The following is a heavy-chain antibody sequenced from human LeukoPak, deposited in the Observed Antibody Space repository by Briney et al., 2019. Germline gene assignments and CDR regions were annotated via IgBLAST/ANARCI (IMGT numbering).Heavy chain of an antibody. CDR1: GFTISCFW. D-gene: IGHD1-1*01. J-gene: IGHJ4*01. V-gene: IGHV3-74*01. CDR3: IREVQVRASASLGL. CDR2: MNSAGTTI. Sequence: QPGGSLRLSCAASGFTISCFWMHWVRQVPGEGLVWVARMNSAGTTINYADSVKGRFTISRDNVRNTLHLQMNNLSLEDTAVYFCIREVQVRASASLGLWGRGTLVTVS.